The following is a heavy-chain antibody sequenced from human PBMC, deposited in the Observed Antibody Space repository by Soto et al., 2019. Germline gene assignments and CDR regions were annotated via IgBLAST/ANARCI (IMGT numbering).Heavy chain of an antibody. D-gene: IGHD1-20*01. J-gene: IGHJ4*02. CDR2: ISDRT. Sequence: GGSLRLACAASGFTFSTYAMGWVRQAPGKGLEWVSAISDRTYYADSVKGRFTISKDNSKNTLYLQMNSLRAEDTAIYYCARRSITFDHWGQGTLVTVSS. CDR3: ARRSITFDH. CDR1: GFTFSTYA. V-gene: IGHV3-23*01.